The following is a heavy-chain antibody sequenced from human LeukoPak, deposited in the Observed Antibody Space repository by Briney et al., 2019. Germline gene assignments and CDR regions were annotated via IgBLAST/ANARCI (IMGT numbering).Heavy chain of an antibody. D-gene: IGHD6-13*01. V-gene: IGHV1-2*02. CDR1: GYTFTGYY. CDR3: ARNLGEYSSSADYDY. Sequence: GASVKVSCKASGYTFTGYYLHWVRQAPGQGLEWMGWINPNSGGTKYAQKFQGRVTMTRDTSISTAYMELSRLRSDDTAVYYCARNLGEYSSSADYDYWGQGTLVTVSS. J-gene: IGHJ4*02. CDR2: INPNSGGT.